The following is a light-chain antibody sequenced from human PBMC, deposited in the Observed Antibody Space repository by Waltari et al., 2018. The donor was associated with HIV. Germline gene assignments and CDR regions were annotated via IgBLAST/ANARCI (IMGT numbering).Light chain of an antibody. J-gene: IGKJ4*01. CDR3: MQSLQVPLT. V-gene: IGKV2-28*01. CDR1: QSLLHSRGFIY. CDR2: LGS. Sequence: DIVLPQSPLSLPVTSGEPAFLSCQSSQSLLHSRGFIYLAWYLQKPGQSPQLLIYLGSHRASGVSDRFIGGGSGTHFTLNLTRVEAEDVGVYFCMQSLQVPLTFGGGTKV.